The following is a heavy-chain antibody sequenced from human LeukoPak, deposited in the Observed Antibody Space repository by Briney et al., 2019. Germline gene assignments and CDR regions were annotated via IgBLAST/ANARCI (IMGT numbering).Heavy chain of an antibody. CDR1: GGTFSSYA. CDR3: ARDLYYYDWRGTFDI. J-gene: IGHJ3*02. D-gene: IGHD3-22*01. V-gene: IGHV1-69*01. CDR2: IIPIFGTA. Sequence: SVKVSCTASGGTFSSYAISWVRQAPGQGLEWMGGIIPIFGTANYAQKFQGRVTITADESTSTAYMELSSLRPEDTAVYYCARDLYYYDWRGTFDIWGQGTMVTVSS.